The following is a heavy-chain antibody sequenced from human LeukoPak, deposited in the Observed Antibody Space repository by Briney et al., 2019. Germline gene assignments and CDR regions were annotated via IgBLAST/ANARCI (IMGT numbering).Heavy chain of an antibody. J-gene: IGHJ6*02. Sequence: ASVKVSCKASGYTFTSYDINWVRQATGQGLEWMGWMNPNSGYTGYAQKFQGRVTMTRNTSISTAYMELSSLRSEDTAVYYCAREYCSSTSCPYYYYYGMDVWGQGTTVTVSS. CDR1: GYTFTSYD. V-gene: IGHV1-8*01. D-gene: IGHD2-2*01. CDR2: MNPNSGYT. CDR3: AREYCSSTSCPYYYYYGMDV.